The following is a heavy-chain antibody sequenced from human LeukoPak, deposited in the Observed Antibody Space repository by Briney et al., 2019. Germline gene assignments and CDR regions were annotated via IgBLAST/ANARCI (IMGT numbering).Heavy chain of an antibody. CDR3: ARGDSSGWYMGPAIYYFDY. V-gene: IGHV3-48*03. Sequence: GGPLRLSCAASGFTFSSYEMNWVRQAPGKGLEWVSYISSSGSTIYYADSVKGRFTISRDNAKNSLYLQMNSLRAEDTAVYYCARGDSSGWYMGPAIYYFDYWGQGTLVTVSS. CDR1: GFTFSSYE. D-gene: IGHD6-19*01. J-gene: IGHJ4*02. CDR2: ISSSGSTI.